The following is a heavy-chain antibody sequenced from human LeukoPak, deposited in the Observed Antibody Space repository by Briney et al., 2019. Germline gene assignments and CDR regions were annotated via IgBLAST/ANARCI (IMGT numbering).Heavy chain of an antibody. D-gene: IGHD6-19*01. V-gene: IGHV3-21*01. CDR2: ISSSTSYI. CDR1: GFTFSTYS. Sequence: GGSLRLSCAASGFTFSTYSMIWVRQAPGKGLEWVSSISSSTSYIYYADSVRGRFTISRDNAKNSLYLQMNSLRAEDTAMYYCAGVNDERYSSGWYQDYWGQGTLVTVSS. CDR3: AGVNDERYSSGWYQDY. J-gene: IGHJ4*02.